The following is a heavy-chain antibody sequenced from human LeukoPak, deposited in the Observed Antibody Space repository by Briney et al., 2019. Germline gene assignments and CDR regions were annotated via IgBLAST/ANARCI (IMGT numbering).Heavy chain of an antibody. CDR2: ISSSGRTM. Sequence: GGSLRLSCAASGFIFSSYEMSWVRQAPGKGLEWVSYISSSGRTMYYADSVKGRFTVSRDNAKNSLYLQMNSLRAEDTAVYYCAREEGGKLGIDYYFDYWGQGTLVTVSS. CDR1: GFIFSSYE. J-gene: IGHJ4*02. D-gene: IGHD7-27*01. V-gene: IGHV3-48*03. CDR3: AREEGGKLGIDYYFDY.